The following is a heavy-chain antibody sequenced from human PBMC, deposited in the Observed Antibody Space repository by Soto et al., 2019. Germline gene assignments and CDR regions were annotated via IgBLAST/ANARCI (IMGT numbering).Heavy chain of an antibody. D-gene: IGHD3-9*01. CDR1: GYTFTGYY. CDR2: INPNSGGT. J-gene: IGHJ6*02. CDR3: ARILRYFDWLSEGGMDV. Sequence: ASVKVSCKASGYTFTGYYMHWVRQAPGQGLEWMGWINPNSGGTNYAQKFQGRVTMTRDTSISTAYMELSRLRSDDTAVYYCARILRYFDWLSEGGMDVWGQGTTVTVSS. V-gene: IGHV1-2*02.